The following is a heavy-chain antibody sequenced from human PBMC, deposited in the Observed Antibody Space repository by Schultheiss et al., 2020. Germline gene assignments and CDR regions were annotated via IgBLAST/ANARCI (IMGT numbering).Heavy chain of an antibody. D-gene: IGHD6-19*01. J-gene: IGHJ4*02. Sequence: GGSLRLSCTASGFTFGDYAMSWFRQAPGKGLEWVGRIKSKTDGGTTDYAAPVKGRFTISRDDSKNTLYLQMNSLKTEDTAVYYCTAGTGTDYWGQGTLVTVSS. CDR3: TAGTGTDY. CDR1: GFTFGDYA. CDR2: IKSKTDGGTT. V-gene: IGHV3-15*01.